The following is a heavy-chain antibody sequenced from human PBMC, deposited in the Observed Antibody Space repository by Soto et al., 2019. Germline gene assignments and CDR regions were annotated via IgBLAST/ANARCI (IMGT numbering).Heavy chain of an antibody. D-gene: IGHD2-2*01. Sequence: SVKVSCKTSGFTFSRSAVQWVRQARGQRLEWIGWIIIASGPTNYAQNLPDRITITRDMSTSTAYMELSSLRSEDTAVYYCALPVPAAMPRYYYYYGMDVWGQGTTVTV. CDR1: GFTFSRSA. J-gene: IGHJ6*02. CDR3: ALPVPAAMPRYYYYYGMDV. V-gene: IGHV1-58*01. CDR2: IIIASGPT.